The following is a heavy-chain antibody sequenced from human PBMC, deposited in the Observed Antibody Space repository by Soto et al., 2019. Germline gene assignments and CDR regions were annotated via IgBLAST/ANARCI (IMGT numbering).Heavy chain of an antibody. CDR2: IKQDGSEK. J-gene: IGHJ6*02. CDR1: GFTFSSYW. CDR3: ARDPSIVLVPAATYYYYYYGMDV. Sequence: EVPLVESGGGLVQPGGSLRLSYAASGFTFSSYWMSWVRQAPGKGLEWVANIKQDGSEKYYVDSVKGRFTISRDNAKNSLYLQMNSLRAEDTAVYYCARDPSIVLVPAATYYYYYYGMDVWGQGTTVTVSS. D-gene: IGHD2-2*01. V-gene: IGHV3-7*01.